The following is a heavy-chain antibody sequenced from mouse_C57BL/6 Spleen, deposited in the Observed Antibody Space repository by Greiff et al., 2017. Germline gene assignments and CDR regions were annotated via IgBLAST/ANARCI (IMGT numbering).Heavy chain of an antibody. D-gene: IGHD4-1*01. J-gene: IGHJ4*01. CDR3: ARSGTGTDAMDY. CDR1: GYAFTNYL. Sequence: VQLQQSGAELVRPGTSVKVSCKASGYAFTNYLIEWEKQRPGQGLEWIGVINPGSGGTNYNEKFKGKATLTADKSSSTAYMQLSSLTSEDSAVYFCARSGTGTDAMDYWGQGTSVTVSS. V-gene: IGHV1-54*01. CDR2: INPGSGGT.